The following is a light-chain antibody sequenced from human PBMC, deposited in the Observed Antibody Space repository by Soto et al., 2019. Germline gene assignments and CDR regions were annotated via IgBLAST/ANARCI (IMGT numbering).Light chain of an antibody. CDR1: QSISSS. J-gene: IGKJ5*01. V-gene: IGKV3-11*01. Sequence: IILPQSPATLSLSPGDRATLSCRASQSISSSLSWYPQKPGQAPRPVIYDTSFRATDTPARFSGSWSGTDFTLTISSLDPDYFAVYYCQHYSSWPPTFGQGTRLEIK. CDR2: DTS. CDR3: QHYSSWPPT.